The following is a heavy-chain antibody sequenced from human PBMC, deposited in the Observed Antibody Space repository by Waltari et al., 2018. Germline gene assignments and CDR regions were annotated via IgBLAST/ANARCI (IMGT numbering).Heavy chain of an antibody. CDR1: GYTFTSYD. Sequence: QVQLVQSGAEVKKPGDAGKVSCKASGYTFTSYDINWVRQATGQGLEWMGWMNPNRGNTGDAQKFQGRVTITRITSISTAYMELGSLRSDDTAVYYCAGWRYCSGGSCYSWFHPWGQRTLVTVSS. CDR2: MNPNRGNT. CDR3: AGWRYCSGGSCYSWFHP. V-gene: IGHV1-8*01. J-gene: IGHJ5*02. D-gene: IGHD2-15*01.